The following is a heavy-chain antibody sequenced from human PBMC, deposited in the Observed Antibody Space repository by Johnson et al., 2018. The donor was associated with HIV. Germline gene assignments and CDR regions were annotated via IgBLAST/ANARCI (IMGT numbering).Heavy chain of an antibody. CDR2: INTDGSST. J-gene: IGHJ3*02. CDR1: GFTFSSYW. V-gene: IGHV3-74*01. Sequence: VQLVESGGGLVQPGGSLRLSCAASGFTFSSYWMHWVRQAPGKGLVWVSRINTDGSSTTYADSVKGRFTISRDNAKNTLYLQMNSLRAGDTAVYFCARELYAILGAFDSWGQGTMVIVSS. D-gene: IGHD1-26*01. CDR3: ARELYAILGAFDS.